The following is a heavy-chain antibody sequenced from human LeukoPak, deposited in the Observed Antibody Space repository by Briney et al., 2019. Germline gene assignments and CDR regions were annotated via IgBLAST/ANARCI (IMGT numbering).Heavy chain of an antibody. Sequence: PWGSLSLSFAASGFTFSSYSINWVRQAPGKGLEWVSSISSSSSYIYYADSVKGRLTISRDNAKNSLYLQMNSLRAEDTAVYYCARANIATDIEAGDWGQ. V-gene: IGHV3-21*01. CDR3: ARANIATDIEAGD. J-gene: IGHJ4*01. D-gene: IGHD1-26*01. CDR2: ISSSSSYI. CDR1: GFTFSSYS.